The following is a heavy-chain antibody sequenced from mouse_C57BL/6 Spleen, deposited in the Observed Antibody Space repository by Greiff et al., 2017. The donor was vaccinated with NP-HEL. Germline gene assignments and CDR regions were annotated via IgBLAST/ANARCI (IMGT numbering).Heavy chain of an antibody. CDR1: GYSFTGYY. CDR3: ARITTVGYYFDY. Sequence: EVQVVESGPELVKPGASVKISCKASGYSFTGYYMNWVKQSPEKSLEWIGEINPSTGGTTYNQKFKAKATLTVDKSSSTAYMQLKSLTSEDSAVYYCARITTVGYYFDYWGQGTTLTVSS. J-gene: IGHJ2*01. CDR2: INPSTGGT. D-gene: IGHD1-1*01. V-gene: IGHV1-42*01.